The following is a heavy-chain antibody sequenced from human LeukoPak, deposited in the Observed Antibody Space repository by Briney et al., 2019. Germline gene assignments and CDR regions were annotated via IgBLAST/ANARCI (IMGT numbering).Heavy chain of an antibody. Sequence: NPSGTLSLTCAVSGGSISSSNWWSWVRPPPGKGLEWIGEIYHSGSTNYNPSLKSRVTISVDKSKNQFSLKLSSVTAADTAVYYCAREVVVPAAMLCYFDYWGQGTLVTVSS. CDR1: GGSISSSNW. J-gene: IGHJ4*02. CDR3: AREVVVPAAMLCYFDY. D-gene: IGHD2-2*01. V-gene: IGHV4-4*02. CDR2: IYHSGST.